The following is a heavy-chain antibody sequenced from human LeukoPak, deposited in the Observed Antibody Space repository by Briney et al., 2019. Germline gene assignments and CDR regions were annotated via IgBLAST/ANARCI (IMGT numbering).Heavy chain of an antibody. Sequence: GGSLRLSCAASGFTFSSHAMSWVRQAPGKGLEWVSAISGSSGATYYADSVKGRFTISRDNAKNSLYLQMNSLRAEDTAVYYCARESIAVAGAPFDYWGQGTLVTVSS. CDR3: ARESIAVAGAPFDY. J-gene: IGHJ4*02. CDR2: ISGSSGAT. D-gene: IGHD6-19*01. V-gene: IGHV3-23*01. CDR1: GFTFSSHA.